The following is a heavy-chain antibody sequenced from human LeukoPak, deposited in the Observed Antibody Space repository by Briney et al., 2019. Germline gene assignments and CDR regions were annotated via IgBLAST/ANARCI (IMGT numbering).Heavy chain of an antibody. CDR3: ARDRGTSSSWDYYYGMDV. CDR1: GYTFTGYY. J-gene: IGHJ6*02. Sequence: ASVKVSCKASGYTFTGYYMHWVRQAPGQGLEWMGWINHNSGGTNYAQKFQGRVTMTRDTSISTAYMELSRLRSDDTAVYYCARDRGTSSSWDYYYGMDVWGQGTTVTVSS. CDR2: INHNSGGT. V-gene: IGHV1-2*02. D-gene: IGHD6-13*01.